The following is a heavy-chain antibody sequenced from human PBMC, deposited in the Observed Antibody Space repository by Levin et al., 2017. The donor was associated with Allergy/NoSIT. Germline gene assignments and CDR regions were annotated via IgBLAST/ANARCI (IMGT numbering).Heavy chain of an antibody. J-gene: IGHJ4*02. CDR3: ARLSRYCNGGSCSFFDY. CDR1: GGSIPSSTYY. V-gene: IGHV4-39*01. Sequence: SQTLSLTCSLSGGSIPSSTYYWGWIRQAPGKGLEWIGGVYYTGITYYNPSLKSRLSMSAVTSNNQFSLRLKSVTAADTAVYFCARLSRYCNGGSCSFFDYWGQGALVTVSS. CDR2: VYYTGIT. D-gene: IGHD2-15*01.